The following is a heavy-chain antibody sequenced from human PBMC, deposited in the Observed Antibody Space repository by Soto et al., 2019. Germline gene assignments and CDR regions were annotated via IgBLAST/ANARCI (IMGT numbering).Heavy chain of an antibody. D-gene: IGHD5-12*01. Sequence: ASVKVSCKASGYTFTGYYMHWVRQAPGQGLEWMGIINPSSGSTSYAQKFQGRVTMTRDTSTSTVYMELSSLRSEDTAVYYCARDKLEFGDGYNYPDDAFDIWGQGTMVTVSS. V-gene: IGHV1-46*01. CDR3: ARDKLEFGDGYNYPDDAFDI. J-gene: IGHJ3*02. CDR1: GYTFTGYY. CDR2: INPSSGST.